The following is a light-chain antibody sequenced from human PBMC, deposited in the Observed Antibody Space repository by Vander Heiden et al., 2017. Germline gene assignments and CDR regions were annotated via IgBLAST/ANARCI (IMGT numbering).Light chain of an antibody. V-gene: IGLV2-8*01. CDR3: SSYAGSNIWL. CDR2: DVS. CDR1: SSDVGGYNY. J-gene: IGLJ3*02. Sequence: QSALTQPPSAPGSLGQSVTISCTGTSSDVGGYNYVSWYQQHPGKAPKLMIYDVSKRPSGVPDRFSGSKSGSTASLTVSGLQAEDEADYYCSSYAGSNIWLFGGGTKLTVL.